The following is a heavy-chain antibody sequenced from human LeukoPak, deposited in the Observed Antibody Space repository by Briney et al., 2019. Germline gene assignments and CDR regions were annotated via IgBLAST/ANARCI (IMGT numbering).Heavy chain of an antibody. V-gene: IGHV3-23*01. D-gene: IGHD6-6*01. CDR3: ANCIGSSSRDY. CDR2: INSNGDDI. Sequence: SGGSLRLSCAASGFTFSTYAMTWVRQAPGKGLEWVSGINSNGDDIYYADSVRGRFTISRDNSKNALYLQMDSLRAEDTAVYYCANCIGSSSRDYWGQGTLVTVSS. J-gene: IGHJ4*02. CDR1: GFTFSTYA.